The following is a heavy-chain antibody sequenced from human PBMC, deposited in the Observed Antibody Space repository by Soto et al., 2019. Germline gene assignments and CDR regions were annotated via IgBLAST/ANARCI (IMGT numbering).Heavy chain of an antibody. J-gene: IGHJ4*02. D-gene: IGHD2-15*01. CDR2: IYYSGST. CDR3: ARQKDIVVVVFGY. CDR1: GGSISSRRYY. Sequence: SETMALTCTVSGGSISSRRYYWGWIRQPPGKGLEWIGSIYYSGSTYYNPSLKSRVTISVDTSKNQFSLKLSSVTAADTAVYYCARQKDIVVVVFGYWGQGPLVTVSS. V-gene: IGHV4-39*01.